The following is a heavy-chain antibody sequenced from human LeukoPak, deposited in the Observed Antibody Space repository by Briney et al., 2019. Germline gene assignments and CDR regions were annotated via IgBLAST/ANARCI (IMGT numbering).Heavy chain of an antibody. J-gene: IGHJ4*02. CDR1: GVSFDDCY. CDR2: INHSGYT. V-gene: IGHV4-34*01. Sequence: SETLSLTCAVSGVSFDDCYWSWVRQTPGKGLEWIGEINHSGYTNDSPSLKSRVTLSIDTSRKQFSLNLRSVTVADAGIYYCTRMTTGHDYWGQGTLVTVSS. CDR3: TRMTTGHDY. D-gene: IGHD4-17*01.